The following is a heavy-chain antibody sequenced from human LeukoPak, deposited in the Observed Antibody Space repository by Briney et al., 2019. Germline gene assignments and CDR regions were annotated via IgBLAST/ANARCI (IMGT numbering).Heavy chain of an antibody. CDR2: INHSGST. D-gene: IGHD1-26*01. Sequence: SETLSLTCAVYGGSFSGYYWSWIRQPPGKGLEWIGEINHSGSTNYNPSLKSRVTISVDTSKNQFSLKLSSVTAADTAVYYCAGSLRNNDYWGQGTLVTVSP. J-gene: IGHJ4*02. CDR1: GGSFSGYY. V-gene: IGHV4-34*01. CDR3: AGSLRNNDY.